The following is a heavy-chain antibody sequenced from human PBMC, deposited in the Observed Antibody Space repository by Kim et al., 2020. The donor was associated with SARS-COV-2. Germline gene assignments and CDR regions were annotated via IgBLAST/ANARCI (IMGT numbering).Heavy chain of an antibody. D-gene: IGHD3-22*01. J-gene: IGHJ3*02. CDR2: ITSSGSYI. CDR1: GFTFNSYS. Sequence: GGSLRLSCVGSGFTFNSYSMNWVRQAPGKGLEWVASITSSGSYIYYADSVKGRFTISRDNAKNSLYLQMNSLRAEDTATYFCARVNYFDSSGSYYVHASDIWGQGTMVTVSS. V-gene: IGHV3-21*01. CDR3: ARVNYFDSSGSYYVHASDI.